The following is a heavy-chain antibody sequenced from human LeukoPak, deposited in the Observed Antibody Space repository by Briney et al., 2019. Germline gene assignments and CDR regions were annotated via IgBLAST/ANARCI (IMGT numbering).Heavy chain of an antibody. J-gene: IGHJ4*02. CDR3: AREWELVIDY. D-gene: IGHD1-26*01. CDR2: IYTSGST. V-gene: IGHV4-4*07. Sequence: SETLSLTCTVSGYSISSGYYWGWIRPPAGKGLEWIGRIYTSGSTNYNPSLKSRVTMSVDTSKNQFSLKLSSVTAADTAVYYCAREWELVIDYWGQGTLVTVSS. CDR1: GYSISSGYY.